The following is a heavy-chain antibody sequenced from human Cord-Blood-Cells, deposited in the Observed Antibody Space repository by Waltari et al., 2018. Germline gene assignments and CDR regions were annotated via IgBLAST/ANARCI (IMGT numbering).Heavy chain of an antibody. J-gene: IGHJ3*02. CDR3: ARLDSSGWYKAFDI. CDR1: GGSFSSICYH. Sequence: QLQLQESGPGLVKPSETLSLPCTVSGGSFSSICYHWRLTRPPPGKGLEWIGSIYYSGSTYYNPSLKSRVTISVDTSKNQFSLKLSSVTAADTAVYYCARLDSSGWYKAFDIWGQGTMVTVSS. V-gene: IGHV4-39*01. CDR2: IYYSGST. D-gene: IGHD6-19*01.